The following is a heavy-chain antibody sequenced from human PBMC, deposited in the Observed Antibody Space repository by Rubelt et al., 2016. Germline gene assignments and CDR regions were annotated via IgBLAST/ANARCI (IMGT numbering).Heavy chain of an antibody. CDR1: GFSFDEYA. CDR2: ISWNSGII. D-gene: IGHD1-7*01. Sequence: SLRLSCAASGFSFDEYAMHWVRQAPGKGLEWVSGISWNSGIIGYADSVKGRFTISRDNAKNSLYLQMNSLRVEDTAVYYCLRETRNSFDYWGQGTLVTVSS. V-gene: IGHV3-9*01. CDR3: LRETRNSFDY. J-gene: IGHJ4*02.